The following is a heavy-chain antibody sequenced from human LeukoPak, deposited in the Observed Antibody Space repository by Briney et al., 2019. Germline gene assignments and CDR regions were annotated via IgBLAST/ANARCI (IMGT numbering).Heavy chain of an antibody. CDR2: IYTSGNT. CDR3: ARDALGYYTNTGYPLLYYFDS. Sequence: SETLSLTCTVSGGSISSYYWSWIRQPAGKGLEWIGRIYTSGNTKYNPFLKSRVTMSVDKSKNQVSLKLISVTAADTAVYYCARDALGYYTNTGYPLLYYFDSWGQGTLVTVSS. V-gene: IGHV4-4*07. CDR1: GGSISSYY. J-gene: IGHJ4*02. D-gene: IGHD3-9*01.